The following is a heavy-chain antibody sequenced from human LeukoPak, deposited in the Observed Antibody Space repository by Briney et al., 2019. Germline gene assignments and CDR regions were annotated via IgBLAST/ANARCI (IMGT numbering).Heavy chain of an antibody. Sequence: ASVKVSCKAPGYTFTSYGISWVRQAPGQGLEWMGWISAYNGNTNYAQKLQGRVTMTTDTSTSTAYMELRSLRSDDTAVYYCRVYDSSGYYYFDYWGQGTLVTVSS. V-gene: IGHV1-18*01. D-gene: IGHD3-22*01. CDR3: RVYDSSGYYYFDY. CDR2: ISAYNGNT. J-gene: IGHJ4*02. CDR1: GYTFTSYG.